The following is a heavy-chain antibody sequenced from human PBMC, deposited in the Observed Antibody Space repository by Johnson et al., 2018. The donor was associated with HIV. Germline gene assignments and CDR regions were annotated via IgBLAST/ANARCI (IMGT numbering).Heavy chain of an antibody. Sequence: QVQLVESGGGVVQPGRSLRLSCAASGFTFSSYAMHWVRQAPGKGLEWVAVISYDGSNKYYADSVKGRFTIYRDNSKNTLYLQMNSLRAEDTAVYYCARESRTTVVIRGGAFDIWGQGTMVTVSS. CDR2: ISYDGSNK. CDR1: GFTFSSYA. J-gene: IGHJ3*02. V-gene: IGHV3-30*04. D-gene: IGHD4-23*01. CDR3: ARESRTTVVIRGGAFDI.